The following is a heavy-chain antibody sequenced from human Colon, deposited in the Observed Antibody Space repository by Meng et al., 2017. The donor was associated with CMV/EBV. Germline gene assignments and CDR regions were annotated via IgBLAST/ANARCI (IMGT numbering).Heavy chain of an antibody. CDR1: GYTFTGYY. Sequence: HVQLVQYGAEVKKPGASVKVSCKASGYTFTGYYMHWVRQAPGQGLEWMGWINPNSGGTNYAQKFQGRVTMTRDTSISTAYMELSRLRSDDTAVYYCATVSSGYYLYFQHWGQGTLVTVSS. CDR3: ATVSSGYYLYFQH. J-gene: IGHJ1*01. D-gene: IGHD3-22*01. V-gene: IGHV1-2*02. CDR2: INPNSGGT.